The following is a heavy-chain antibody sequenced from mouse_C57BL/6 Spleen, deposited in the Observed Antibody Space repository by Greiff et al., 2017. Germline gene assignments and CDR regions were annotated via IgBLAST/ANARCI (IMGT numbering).Heavy chain of an antibody. D-gene: IGHD2-4*01. CDR1: GYTFTGYW. J-gene: IGHJ3*01. V-gene: IGHV1-9*01. CDR3: ARRGIYYDYDDGSWFAY. CDR2: ILPGSGST. Sequence: QVQLQQSGAELMKPGASVKLSCKATGYTFTGYWIEWVQQRPGHGLEWIGEILPGSGSTNYNEKFKGKATFTADTSSNTAYMQLSSLTTEDSAIYYWARRGIYYDYDDGSWFAYWGQGTLVTVSA.